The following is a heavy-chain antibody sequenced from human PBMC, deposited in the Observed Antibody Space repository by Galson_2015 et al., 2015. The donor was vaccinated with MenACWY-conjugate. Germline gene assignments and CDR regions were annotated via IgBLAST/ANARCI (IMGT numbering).Heavy chain of an antibody. CDR3: ARVPGYSYGYYDW. CDR1: GFTFSTYS. D-gene: IGHD5-18*01. V-gene: IGHV3-48*02. Sequence: SLRLSCAASGFTFSTYSMTWVRQAPGMGLVWVSYISSSSSTIYYAASVKVRFPISRDNAKNSLYLQMKTLRDEDTAVYYCARVPGYSYGYYDWWGQGTLVTVSS. CDR2: ISSSSSTI. J-gene: IGHJ4*02.